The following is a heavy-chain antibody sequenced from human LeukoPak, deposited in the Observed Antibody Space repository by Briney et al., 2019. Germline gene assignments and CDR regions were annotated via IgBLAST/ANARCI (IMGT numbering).Heavy chain of an antibody. V-gene: IGHV1-46*01. CDR3: ARGVKYQLLLGDNWFDP. CDR2: INPSGGST. CDR1: GYTFTSYY. D-gene: IGHD2-2*01. J-gene: IGHJ5*02. Sequence: GASVKVSCKASGYTFTSYYMHWVRQAPGQGLEWMGIINPSGGSTSYAQKFQGRVTMTGDTSTSTGYMELSSLRSEDTAVYYCARGVKYQLLLGDNWFDPWGQGTLVTVSS.